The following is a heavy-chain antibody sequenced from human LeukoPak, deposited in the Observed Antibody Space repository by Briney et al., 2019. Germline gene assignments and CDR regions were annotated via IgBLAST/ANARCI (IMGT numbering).Heavy chain of an antibody. V-gene: IGHV4-4*07. CDR3: ARDFGFGSA. J-gene: IGHJ5*02. CDR2: IFTSGTT. Sequence: PSETLSLTCTVSGGSISSSYWSWIRQPAGKGLEWIGRIFTSGTTEYSPSLKSRVTMSVDTSKNQFSLKLTSVTAADTAVYYCARDFGFGSAWGQGALVTVSS. D-gene: IGHD6-19*01. CDR1: GGSISSSY.